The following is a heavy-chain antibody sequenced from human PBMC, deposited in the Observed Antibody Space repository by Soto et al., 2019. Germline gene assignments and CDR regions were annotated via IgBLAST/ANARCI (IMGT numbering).Heavy chain of an antibody. V-gene: IGHV4-31*03. CDR3: ARGGRRSPAMDV. J-gene: IGHJ6*02. Sequence: QVQLQESGPGLVKPSQTLSLTCTVSGGSISSGGYYWSWIRQHPGKGLEWIGYIYYSGSTYYNPSLQSRVTISVDTSKNQSSLKLSSATAADTAVYYCARGGRRSPAMDVWCQGTTVTASS. CDR2: IYYSGST. CDR1: GGSISSGGYY.